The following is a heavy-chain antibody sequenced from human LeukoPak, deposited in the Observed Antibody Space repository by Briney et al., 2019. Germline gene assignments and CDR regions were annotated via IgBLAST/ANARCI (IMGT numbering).Heavy chain of an antibody. D-gene: IGHD5/OR15-5a*01. CDR1: GGSIISSNYY. Sequence: KTSETLSLTCTVSGGSIISSNYYWGWIRQPPGKGLEWIGYIYYTGSTNCNPSLNSRVTISIDTSKNQFSLKLSSVTAADTAVYYCARSSVGTFDYWGQGTLVTVSS. V-gene: IGHV4-61*05. CDR3: ARSSVGTFDY. J-gene: IGHJ4*02. CDR2: IYYTGST.